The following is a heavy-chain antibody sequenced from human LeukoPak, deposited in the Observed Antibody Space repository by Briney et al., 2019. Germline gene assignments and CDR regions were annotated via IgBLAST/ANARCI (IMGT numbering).Heavy chain of an antibody. CDR2: ISAYNGNT. D-gene: IGHD3-22*01. CDR1: GYTFTSYG. CDR3: ARDYDSSGYQYYYYYYMDV. V-gene: IGHV1-18*03. J-gene: IGHJ6*03. Sequence: ASVKVSCKASGYTFTSYGINWVRQAPGQGLEWMGWISAYNGNTNYAQKLQGRVTMTTDTSTSTAYMELRSLRSDDMAVYYCARDYDSSGYQYYYYYYMDVWGKGTTVTVSS.